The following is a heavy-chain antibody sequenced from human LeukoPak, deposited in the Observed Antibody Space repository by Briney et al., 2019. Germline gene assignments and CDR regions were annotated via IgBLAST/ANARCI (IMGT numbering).Heavy chain of an antibody. CDR2: IYYSGSL. J-gene: IGHJ4*02. V-gene: IGHV4-59*01. CDR3: AREGSSSSSRGEIDY. D-gene: IGHD6-6*01. CDR1: GGSISSYY. Sequence: PSETPSLTCTVSGGSISSYYWSWIRQPPGKGLEWIGYIYYSGSLNYNPSLKSRVTMSVDTSKNQFSLKLTSVTAADTAVYYCAREGSSSSSRGEIDYWGQGTLVTVSS.